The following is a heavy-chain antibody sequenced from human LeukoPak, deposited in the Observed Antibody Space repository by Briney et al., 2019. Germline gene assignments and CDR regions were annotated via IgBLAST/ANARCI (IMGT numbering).Heavy chain of an antibody. J-gene: IGHJ4*02. Sequence: GESLKISCKGSGYSFTSYWIGWVRQMPGKGLECMGIIYPSDSDTRYSPSFQGQVTISADKSISTAYLQWSSLKASDTAIYYCARSYSGYDFFQDYWGQGTLVTVSS. V-gene: IGHV5-51*01. CDR2: IYPSDSDT. CDR3: ARSYSGYDFFQDY. CDR1: GYSFTSYW. D-gene: IGHD5-12*01.